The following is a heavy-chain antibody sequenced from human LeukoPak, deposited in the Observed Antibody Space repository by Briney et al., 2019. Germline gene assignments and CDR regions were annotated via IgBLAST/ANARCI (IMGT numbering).Heavy chain of an antibody. CDR2: ISGSGGST. CDR3: EKDLPSPYLDTRGRYGSGRDDAFDI. CDR1: GFTFSSYA. J-gene: IGHJ3*02. V-gene: IGHV3-23*01. Sequence: GGSLRLSCAASGFTFSSYAMSWVRQTPGKGLEWVAAISGSGGSTYYAHSLKGPFTISRDNSKNTLYLQMNSLRAEGTALYFREKDLPSPYLDTRGRYGSGRDDAFDIWGQGTMVTVSS. D-gene: IGHD3-10*01.